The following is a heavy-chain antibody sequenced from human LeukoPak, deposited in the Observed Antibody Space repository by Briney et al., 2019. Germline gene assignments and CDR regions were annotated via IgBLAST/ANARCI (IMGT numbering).Heavy chain of an antibody. Sequence: SETLSLTCAVYGVSFSGYYWSWIRQPPGKGLEWIGEINHSGSTNYNPSLKSRVTISVDTSKNQFSLKLSSVTAADTAVYYCARGGWGSRRGWVRVNWGQGTLVTVSS. CDR3: ARGGWGSRRGWVRVN. V-gene: IGHV4-34*01. CDR1: GVSFSGYY. J-gene: IGHJ4*02. D-gene: IGHD6-19*01. CDR2: INHSGST.